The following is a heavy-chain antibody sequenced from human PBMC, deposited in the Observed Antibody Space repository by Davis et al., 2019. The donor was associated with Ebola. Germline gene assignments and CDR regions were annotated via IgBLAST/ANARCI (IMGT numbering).Heavy chain of an antibody. CDR1: GFTFSNAW. CDR2: IKSRSAGGTA. J-gene: IGHJ6*04. CDR3: ITERRPRGEDA. D-gene: IGHD2-21*01. V-gene: IGHV3-15*01. Sequence: LSCAASGFTFSNAWMNWVRQAPGKGLDWVGRIKSRSAGGTADYAAPVKGRFTIPRDDSENTLYLQMNSLKTEDTAVYYCITERRPRGEDAWGKGTTVTVSS.